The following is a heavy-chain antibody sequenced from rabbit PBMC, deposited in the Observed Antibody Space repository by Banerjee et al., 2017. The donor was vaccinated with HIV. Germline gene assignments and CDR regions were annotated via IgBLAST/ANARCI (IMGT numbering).Heavy chain of an antibody. CDR1: GLDFGASYY. J-gene: IGHJ6*01. D-gene: IGHD6-1*01. Sequence: QQLEESGGGLVRPGGSLTLTCKASGLDFGASYYMCWVRQAPGKGLEWIGCIGTGSGSTWYASWAKGRFTISKTSSTTVTLQMTSLTAADTAAYFCASDEAGYVSTGYATFRYGMDLWGPGTLVTVS. CDR2: IGTGSGST. V-gene: IGHV1S40*01. CDR3: ASDEAGYVSTGYATFRYGMDL.